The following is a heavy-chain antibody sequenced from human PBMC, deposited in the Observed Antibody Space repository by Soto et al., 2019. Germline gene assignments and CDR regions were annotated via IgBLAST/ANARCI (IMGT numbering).Heavy chain of an antibody. V-gene: IGHV3-48*01. J-gene: IGHJ6*03. CDR2: ISSSSSTI. CDR3: ARDSGYSSSWVYYYYMDV. Sequence: EVQLVESGGGLVQPGGSLRLSCAASGFTFSSYSMNWVRQAPGKGLEWVSYISSSSSTIYYADSVKGRFTISRDHAKNSLYLQMNSLRAEDTAVYYCARDSGYSSSWVYYYYMDVWGKGTTVTVSS. CDR1: GFTFSSYS. D-gene: IGHD6-13*01.